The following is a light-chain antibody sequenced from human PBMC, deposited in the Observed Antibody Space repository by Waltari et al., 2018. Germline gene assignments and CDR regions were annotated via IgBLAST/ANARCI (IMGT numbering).Light chain of an antibody. CDR3: QQFNTGYS. CDR1: RAIASN. J-gene: IGKJ2*01. V-gene: IGKV3-15*01. CDR2: DAS. Sequence: EIVMTQSRATLSVSPGGGATLSCRASRAIASNVAWYQQRPGQPLRLLIFDASTRATGIPERFSGSWSGPEFTLTISSLQSEDSAVYFCQQFNTGYSFGQGTKLEI.